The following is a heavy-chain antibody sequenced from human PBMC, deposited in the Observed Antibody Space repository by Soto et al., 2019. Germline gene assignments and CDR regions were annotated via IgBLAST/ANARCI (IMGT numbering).Heavy chain of an antibody. CDR3: IYRRAAYDYHGLDV. CDR1: GFSLSSSGVG. J-gene: IGHJ6*02. D-gene: IGHD6-25*01. V-gene: IGHV2-5*01. Sequence: QITLKESGPPLVNPTQTLTLTCTFSGFSLSSSGVGVGWIRQPPGKSLEWLAVLYFNGDRRRSPSLENRLTITKDTSKNQVILTMTNMDPVDTATYYCIYRRAAYDYHGLDVWGQGTTVTVSS. CDR2: LYFNGDR.